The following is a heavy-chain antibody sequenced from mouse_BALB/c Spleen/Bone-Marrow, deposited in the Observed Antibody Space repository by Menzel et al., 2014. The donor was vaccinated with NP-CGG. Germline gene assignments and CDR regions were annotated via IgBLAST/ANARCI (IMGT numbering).Heavy chain of an antibody. CDR1: GYTFTDYN. V-gene: IGHV1S29*02. J-gene: IGHJ2*01. CDR2: IYPYNGGT. D-gene: IGHD2-3*01. Sequence: VQLQQSGPELVKPGASVKISCKASGYTFTDYNMHWVKQSHGQSLEWIGYIYPYNGGTGYNQEFKSKATLTVDNSSSTAYMELRSLTSEVSAVYYCARIYDGYFLFDYWGRGTTLTVAS. CDR3: ARIYDGYFLFDY.